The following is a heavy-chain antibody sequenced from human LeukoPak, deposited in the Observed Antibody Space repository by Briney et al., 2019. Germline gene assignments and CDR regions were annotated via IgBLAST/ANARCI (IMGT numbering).Heavy chain of an antibody. CDR3: ARGDAFDI. V-gene: IGHV4-38-2*01. J-gene: IGHJ3*02. CDR2: IYHSGST. CDR1: GYSISSGYY. Sequence: SETLSLTCAVSGYSISSGYYWGWIRQPPGKGLEWIGSIYHSGSTYYNPSLKSRVTISVDTSKNQSSLKLSSVTAADTAVYYCARGDAFDIRGQGTMVTVSS.